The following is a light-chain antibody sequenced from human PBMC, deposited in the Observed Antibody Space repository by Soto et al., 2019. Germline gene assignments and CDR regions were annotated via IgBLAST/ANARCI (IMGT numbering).Light chain of an antibody. Sequence: QSARTQPASVSGSPGQSITISCTGTSSDVGGYNYVSWYQQYPGEVPKLIIINVNNRPSGVSHRFSGSKSGNTASLTISGLQAEDEADYYCSSFTSSTTYVFGTGTKLTVL. V-gene: IGLV2-14*01. CDR1: SSDVGGYNY. J-gene: IGLJ1*01. CDR2: NVN. CDR3: SSFTSSTTYV.